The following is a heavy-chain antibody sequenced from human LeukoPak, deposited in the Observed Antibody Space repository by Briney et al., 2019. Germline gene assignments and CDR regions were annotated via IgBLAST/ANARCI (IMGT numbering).Heavy chain of an antibody. D-gene: IGHD3-10*01. V-gene: IGHV4-34*01. Sequence: SETLSLTCAVYGGPFSGYYWSWIRQPPGKGLEWIGEINHSGSTNYNPSLKSRVTISVDTSKNQFSLKLSSVTAADTAVYYCARGPGFGESVTYFDYWGQGTLVTVSS. CDR2: INHSGST. CDR3: ARGPGFGESVTYFDY. J-gene: IGHJ4*02. CDR1: GGPFSGYY.